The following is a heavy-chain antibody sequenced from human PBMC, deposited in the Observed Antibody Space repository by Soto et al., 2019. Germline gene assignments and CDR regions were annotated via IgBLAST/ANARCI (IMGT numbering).Heavy chain of an antibody. J-gene: IGHJ4*02. CDR1: GFIFGNHA. V-gene: IGHV3-30*03. CDR2: ISHDGTTT. Sequence: GGSLRLCCAASGFIFGNHAMHWVRQAPGKGLEWVAVISHDGTTTYYAGSVKGRFTISRDNSKSTVYLQMNSLTTDDTALYSCVRDEHRVHSSSWVYWGQGTRVTVSS. D-gene: IGHD6-13*01. CDR3: VRDEHRVHSSSWVY.